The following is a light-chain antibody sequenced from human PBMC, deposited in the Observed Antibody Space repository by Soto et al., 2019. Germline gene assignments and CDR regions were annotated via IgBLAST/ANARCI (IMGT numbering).Light chain of an antibody. V-gene: IGLV2-14*01. CDR1: SRDVGGSNY. J-gene: IGLJ1*01. CDR2: EVS. CDR3: SSYTSSNTLEV. Sequence: LIQPASVSWSPGQSITISCTVTSRDVGGSNYVSWYQHHPHRAPKLLIYEVSYRPSGVSSRFSGSKSGNTASLTISGLQAEDEADYYCSSYTSSNTLEVFGVGTKVTVL.